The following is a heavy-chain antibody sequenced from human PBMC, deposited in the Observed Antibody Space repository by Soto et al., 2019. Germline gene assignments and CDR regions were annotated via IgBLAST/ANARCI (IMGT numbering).Heavy chain of an antibody. J-gene: IGHJ4*02. V-gene: IGHV5-10-1*01. D-gene: IGHD3-22*01. CDR2: IDPSDSQT. CDR3: ARQIYDSDTGPNFQYYFDS. Sequence: PXESLTISRKGSGYSFAGYWITWVRQKPGKGLEWMGRIDPSDSQTYYSPSFRGHVTTSVTKSITTVFLQWSSLRASDTAMYYCARQIYDSDTGPNFQYYFDSWGQGTPVTVSS. CDR1: GYSFAGYW.